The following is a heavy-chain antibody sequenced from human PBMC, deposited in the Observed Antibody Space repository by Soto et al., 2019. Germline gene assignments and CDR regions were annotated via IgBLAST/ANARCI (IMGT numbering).Heavy chain of an antibody. J-gene: IGHJ5*02. CDR3: ARERSAAGTGGFDP. CDR2: MNPNSGNT. CDR1: GYTFTSYD. V-gene: IGHV1-8*01. D-gene: IGHD6-13*01. Sequence: QVQLVQSGAEVKKPGASVKVSCKASGYTFTSYDINWVRQATGQGLEWMGWMNPNSGNTGYAQKFQGRVTMTRNTSRSTAYMELSSLRSEDPAVYYCARERSAAGTGGFDPWGQGTLVTVSS.